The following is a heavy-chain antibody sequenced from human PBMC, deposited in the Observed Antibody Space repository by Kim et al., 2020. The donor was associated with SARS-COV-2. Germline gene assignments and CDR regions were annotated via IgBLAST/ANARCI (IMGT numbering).Heavy chain of an antibody. CDR2: IDGSDGTT. CDR3: MKGGWGWIWDH. Sequence: GGSLRLSCTISGFTFTGYAMSWVRQAPGKGLEWVSSIDGSDGTTYYVDSVKGRFTISRDNSKNTLYLQMNSLRADDTAVYYCMKGGWGWIWDHWGQGTRV. J-gene: IGHJ4*02. D-gene: IGHD2-2*03. CDR1: GFTFTGYA. V-gene: IGHV3-23*01.